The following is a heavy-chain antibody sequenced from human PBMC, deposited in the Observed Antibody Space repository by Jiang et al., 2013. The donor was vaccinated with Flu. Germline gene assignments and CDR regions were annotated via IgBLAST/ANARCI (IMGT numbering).Heavy chain of an antibody. CDR2: SIIWEH. V-gene: IGHV4-39*01. CDR1: VAPSAVVVTT. J-gene: IGHJ5*02. CDR3: ARGYYDFWSGYYNGWFDP. Sequence: PGLVKPSETLSLTCTVSVAPSAVVVTTGAGSASPQRRGWSGLGVSIIWEHLLQPSLKSRVTISVDTSKNQFSLKLSSVTAADTAVYYCARGYYDFWSGYYNGWFDPWGQGTLVTVSS. D-gene: IGHD3-3*01.